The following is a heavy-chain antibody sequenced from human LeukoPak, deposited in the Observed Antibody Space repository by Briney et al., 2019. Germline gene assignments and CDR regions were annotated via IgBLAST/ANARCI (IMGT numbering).Heavy chain of an antibody. D-gene: IGHD6-13*01. J-gene: IGHJ4*02. Sequence: PSETLSLTCTVSGGSISSYYWSWIRQPPGKGLEWIGYIYYSGSTNYNPSLKSRVTISVDTSKNQFSLKLSSVTAADTAVYYCAGHRAVGYSSSWYQSWGQGTLVTVSS. CDR2: IYYSGST. V-gene: IGHV4-59*08. CDR1: GGSISSYY. CDR3: AGHRAVGYSSSWYQS.